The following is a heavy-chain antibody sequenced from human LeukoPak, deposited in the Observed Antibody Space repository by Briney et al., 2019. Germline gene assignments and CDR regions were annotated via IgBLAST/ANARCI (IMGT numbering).Heavy chain of an antibody. V-gene: IGHV4-61*09. Sequence: SETLSLTCTVSGGSISSSSYCWSWIRQPAGKGLEWIGHIHTSGSTNYNSSLKSRVTISVDTSKNQFSLKLNSVTAADTAVYYCARESTGFGEFVWFDPWGQGTLVTVSS. CDR2: IHTSGST. CDR3: ARESTGFGEFVWFDP. J-gene: IGHJ5*02. D-gene: IGHD3-10*01. CDR1: GGSISSSSYC.